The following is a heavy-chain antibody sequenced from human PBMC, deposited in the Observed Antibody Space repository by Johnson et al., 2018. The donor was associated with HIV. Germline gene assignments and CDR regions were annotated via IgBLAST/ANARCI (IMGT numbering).Heavy chain of an antibody. J-gene: IGHJ3*02. Sequence: VQLVESGGGLVQPGGSLRLSCAASGFTFSSYWMSWVRQAPGKGLEWVANIKQDGSEKYYVDSVKGRLAISRDNAKNSLYLQMNSLRGEDTAVYHCAKEGYSASFDIWGQGTMVTGSS. D-gene: IGHD2-21*01. CDR2: IKQDGSEK. CDR3: AKEGYSASFDI. CDR1: GFTFSSYW. V-gene: IGHV3-7*01.